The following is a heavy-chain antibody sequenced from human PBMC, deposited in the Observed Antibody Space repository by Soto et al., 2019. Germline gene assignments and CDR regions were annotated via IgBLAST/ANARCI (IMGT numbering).Heavy chain of an antibody. D-gene: IGHD6-13*01. V-gene: IGHV3-11*01. Sequence: GGSLRLSCTASGFTFRAYYMNWIRQAPGKGLEWVSYISTGGSTIFYADSVKGRFTISRDNDKNSLSLQMDSLRDDDTGVYYCAGGSPQCWQLFDNWGQGALVTVSS. CDR3: AGGSPQCWQLFDN. J-gene: IGHJ4*02. CDR1: GFTFRAYY. CDR2: ISTGGSTI.